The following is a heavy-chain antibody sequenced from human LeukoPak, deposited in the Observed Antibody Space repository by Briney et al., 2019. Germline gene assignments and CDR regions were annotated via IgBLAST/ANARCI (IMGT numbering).Heavy chain of an antibody. V-gene: IGHV5-51*01. CDR2: IYPGDSDT. D-gene: IGHD3-22*01. CDR1: GYSFTSYW. Sequence: KVSCKGSGYSFTSYWIGWVRQMPGKGLEWMGIIYPGDSDTRYSPSFQGQVTISADKSISTAYLQWSSLKASDTAMYYCARHRARYYYDSSGLDYWGQGTLVTVSS. J-gene: IGHJ4*02. CDR3: ARHRARYYYDSSGLDY.